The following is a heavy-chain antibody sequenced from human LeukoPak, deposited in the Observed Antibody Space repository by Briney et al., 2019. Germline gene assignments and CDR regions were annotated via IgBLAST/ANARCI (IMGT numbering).Heavy chain of an antibody. Sequence: GGSLRLSCAAFGFTFSNYEMNWVRQAPGKGLEWVSGINWNGGSTVYADSVKGRFTISRDNAKNSLYLQMNSLRAEDTALYYCARARAHQYDSSGYYQYYYYYMDVWGKGTTVTVSS. CDR3: ARARAHQYDSSGYYQYYYYYMDV. V-gene: IGHV3-20*04. J-gene: IGHJ6*03. CDR2: INWNGGST. D-gene: IGHD3-22*01. CDR1: GFTFSNYE.